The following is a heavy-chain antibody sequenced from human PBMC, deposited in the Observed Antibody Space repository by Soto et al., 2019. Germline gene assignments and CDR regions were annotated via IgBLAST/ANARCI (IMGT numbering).Heavy chain of an antibody. D-gene: IGHD3-10*01. CDR2: SIPAFGTT. CDR3: ARDGGFGEFKY. Sequence: QVQLVQSGAELKKPGSSVKVSCKASGDTFSGYPINWVRQAPGEGLEWMGRSIPAFGTTNDAQRFEGRVTFTADESTNTAYMELRGLVSEDTAVYYCARDGGFGEFKYWGPGTLVTVSS. V-gene: IGHV1-69*18. CDR1: GDTFSGYP. J-gene: IGHJ4*02.